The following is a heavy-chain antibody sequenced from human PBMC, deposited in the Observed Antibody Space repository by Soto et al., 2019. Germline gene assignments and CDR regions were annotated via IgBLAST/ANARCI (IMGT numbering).Heavy chain of an antibody. CDR3: AKGAISGTLNWFDP. V-gene: IGHV3-9*01. Sequence: EVQLVESGGGLVQPGRSLRLSCAASGFRFADYTMHWVRQAPGKGLEWVSGLTWNSESIAYADSVKGRFTISRDNAKNSLYLQMTSLRAEDTAFDFCAKGAISGTLNWFDPWGQGTLVTVSS. D-gene: IGHD6-13*01. J-gene: IGHJ5*02. CDR2: LTWNSESI. CDR1: GFRFADYT.